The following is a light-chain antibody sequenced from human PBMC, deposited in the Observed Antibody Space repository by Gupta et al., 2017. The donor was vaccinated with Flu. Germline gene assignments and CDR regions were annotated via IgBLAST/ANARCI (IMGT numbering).Light chain of an antibody. V-gene: IGLV6-57*01. CDR3: QSSDSSLRVA. Sequence: RPGSPPIAVIYEDDQRPSGVPGRFSASIDRSSNTASLTISGLQTEDEAAYYCQSSDSSLRVAFGGGTKLTVL. CDR2: EDD. J-gene: IGLJ2*01.